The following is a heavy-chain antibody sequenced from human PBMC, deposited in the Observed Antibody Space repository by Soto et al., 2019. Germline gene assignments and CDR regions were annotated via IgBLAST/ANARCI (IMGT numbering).Heavy chain of an antibody. J-gene: IGHJ6*02. Sequence: EASVKVSCKASGYTFTGYYMHWVRQAPGQGLEWMGWINPNSGGTNYAQKFQGRVTMTRDTSISTAYMELSRLRSDDTAVYYCASAIVVVTASHYYYYGMDVWGQGTTVTVSS. D-gene: IGHD2-21*02. CDR2: INPNSGGT. V-gene: IGHV1-2*02. CDR1: GYTFTGYY. CDR3: ASAIVVVTASHYYYYGMDV.